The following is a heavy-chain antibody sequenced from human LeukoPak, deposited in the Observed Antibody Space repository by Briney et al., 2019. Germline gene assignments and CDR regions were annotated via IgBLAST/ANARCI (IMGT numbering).Heavy chain of an antibody. CDR2: ITNNGGNT. Sequence: GGSLRLSCAASGFTFNSYAMSWVRQARGKGLQWVSGITNNGGNTYYADSVKGRFTISRDNSKNTLYLQMNSLRVEDTAIYYCAKDRRSGWPDDAFEIWGQGTMVTVSS. V-gene: IGHV3-23*01. CDR3: AKDRRSGWPDDAFEI. D-gene: IGHD6-19*01. CDR1: GFTFNSYA. J-gene: IGHJ3*02.